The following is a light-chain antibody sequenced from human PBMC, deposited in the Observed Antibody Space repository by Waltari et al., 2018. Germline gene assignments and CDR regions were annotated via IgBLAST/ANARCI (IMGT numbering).Light chain of an antibody. CDR1: NSNIGNTF. CDR2: KSD. Sequence: QSVLTQPPAASATPGQRVTISCSGSNSNIGNTFVSWYQKLPGAAPRLLIYKSDQRPAGVPDRFSGSESGASASRAIGGLRSDDEGDYYWAAWDATLRSVVFGGGTKLTVL. CDR3: AAWDATLRSVV. J-gene: IGLJ2*01. V-gene: IGLV1-47*01.